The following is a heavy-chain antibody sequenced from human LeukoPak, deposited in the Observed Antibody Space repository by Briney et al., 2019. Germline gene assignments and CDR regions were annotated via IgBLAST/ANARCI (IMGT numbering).Heavy chain of an antibody. V-gene: IGHV4-34*01. CDR2: INHSGST. CDR3: ARRGYGSGSYSDY. CDR1: GGSFSGYY. Sequence: SETLSLTCAVYGGSFSGYYWSWIRQPPGKGLEWIGEINHSGSTNYNPSLKSRVTISVDTSKNQFSLKLSSVTAADTAVYYCARRGYGSGSYSDYWGQGTLVTVSS. D-gene: IGHD3-10*01. J-gene: IGHJ4*02.